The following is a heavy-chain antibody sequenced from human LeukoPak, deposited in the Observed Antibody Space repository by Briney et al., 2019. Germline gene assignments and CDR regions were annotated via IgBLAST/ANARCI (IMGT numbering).Heavy chain of an antibody. CDR2: ISSSSSYI. V-gene: IGHV3-21*04. D-gene: IGHD6-13*01. CDR3: ARDEGYSSSPTAFDI. Sequence: GGSLRLSCAASGFTFSSYSMNWVRQAPGKGLEWVSSISSSSSYIYYADSVKGRFTISRDNAKNSLYLQMNSLRAEDTAVYYCARDEGYSSSPTAFDIWGQGTMVTVSS. CDR1: GFTFSSYS. J-gene: IGHJ3*02.